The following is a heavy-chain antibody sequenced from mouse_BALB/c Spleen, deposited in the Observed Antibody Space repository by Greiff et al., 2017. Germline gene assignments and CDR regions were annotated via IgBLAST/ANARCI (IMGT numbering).Heavy chain of an antibody. D-gene: IGHD1-1*01. CDR2: ISSGSSTI. J-gene: IGHJ2*01. CDR3: AREDYYGSSCYFDY. Sequence: EVHLVESGGGLVQPGGSRKLSCAASGFTFSSFGMHWVRQAPEKGLEWVAYISSGSSTIYYADTVKGRFTISRDHPKNTLFLQMTSLRSEDTAMYYCAREDYYGSSCYFDYWGQGTTLTVSS. V-gene: IGHV5-17*02. CDR1: GFTFSSFG.